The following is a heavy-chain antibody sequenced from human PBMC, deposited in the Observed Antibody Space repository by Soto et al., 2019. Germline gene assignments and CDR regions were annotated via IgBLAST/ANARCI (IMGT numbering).Heavy chain of an antibody. CDR2: FIAMLGTP. J-gene: IGHJ4*02. CDR1: GGTFGSQG. D-gene: IGHD5-18*01. Sequence: ASVKVSCKASGGTFGSQGIAWVRQAPGQGLEWMGGFIAMLGTPTYAKKVQGRATISADESLTSSYLELRSLRSEDTGVYFCARGAMANFDYWGQGTVVTVSS. V-gene: IGHV1-69*13. CDR3: ARGAMANFDY.